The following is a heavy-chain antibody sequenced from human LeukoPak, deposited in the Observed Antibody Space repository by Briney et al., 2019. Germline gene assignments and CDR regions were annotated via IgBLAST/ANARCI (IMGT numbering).Heavy chain of an antibody. CDR3: ARDQNFYDKTDEGYFQH. CDR2: IRRDGSEE. J-gene: IGHJ1*01. V-gene: IGHV3-7*01. D-gene: IGHD3-22*01. Sequence: GGSLRLSCGVSGFNFNSYWMSWVRQAPGKGLELVAKIRRDGSEEYYVGSVKGRFTISRDNAKNSLYLQMNRLRAEDTAVYFCARDQNFYDKTDEGYFQHWGQGTLVTVSS. CDR1: GFNFNSYW.